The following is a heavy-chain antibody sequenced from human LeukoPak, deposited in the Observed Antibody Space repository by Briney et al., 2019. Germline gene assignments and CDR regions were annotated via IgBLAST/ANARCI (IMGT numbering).Heavy chain of an antibody. CDR1: GFTFDDYG. D-gene: IGHD3-22*01. CDR2: INWNGGST. CDR3: ARVYFNDGSTYYRHFDS. Sequence: RPGGSLRLSCAASGFTFDDYGMSWVRQAPGKGLEWVSGINWNGGSTGYADSVKGRFTISRDNAKNSLYLQMNSLRAEDTAVYYCARVYFNDGSTYYRHFDSWGQGTLVTVSS. J-gene: IGHJ4*02. V-gene: IGHV3-20*04.